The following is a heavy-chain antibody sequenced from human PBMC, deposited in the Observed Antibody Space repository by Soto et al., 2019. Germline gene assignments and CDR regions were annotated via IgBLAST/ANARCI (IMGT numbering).Heavy chain of an antibody. V-gene: IGHV4-31*03. J-gene: IGHJ3*02. D-gene: IGHD3-22*01. Sequence: QVQLQESGPGLVKPSQTLSLTCTVSGGSISSGGYYWSWIRQHPGKGLEWIGYIYYSGSTYYNPSLKRRVTISVDTSKNQFSLKLSSVTAADTAVYYCARGDYYDSSGYHENDAFDIWGQGTMVTVSS. CDR1: GGSISSGGYY. CDR3: ARGDYYDSSGYHENDAFDI. CDR2: IYYSGST.